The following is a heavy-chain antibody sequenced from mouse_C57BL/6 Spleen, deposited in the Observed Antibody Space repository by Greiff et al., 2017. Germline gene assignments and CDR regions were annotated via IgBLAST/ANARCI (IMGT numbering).Heavy chain of an antibody. CDR3: ARRSNYYFDY. V-gene: IGHV5-9*01. CDR2: ISGGGGNT. J-gene: IGHJ2*01. D-gene: IGHD2-5*01. Sequence: EVKLVESGGGLVKPGGSLKLSCAASGFTFSCYTMSWVRQTPEKRLEWVATISGGGGNTYYPDSVKGRFTISRDNAKNTLYLQMSSLRSEDTALYYCARRSNYYFDYWGQGTTLTVSS. CDR1: GFTFSCYT.